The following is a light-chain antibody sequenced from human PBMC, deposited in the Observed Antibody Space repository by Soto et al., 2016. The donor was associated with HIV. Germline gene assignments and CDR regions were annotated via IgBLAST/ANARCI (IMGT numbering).Light chain of an antibody. CDR1: QGISSA. J-gene: IGKJ3*01. CDR2: DAS. V-gene: IGKV1-13*02. Sequence: IQLTQSPSSLSASVGDRVTITCRASQGISSALAWYQQKPGKAPRLLIYDASTLKSGVPSWFSGSGFGTEFTLTISSLQPEDFATYYCQQLNSYPPVFGPGTKVDIK. CDR3: QQLNSYPPV.